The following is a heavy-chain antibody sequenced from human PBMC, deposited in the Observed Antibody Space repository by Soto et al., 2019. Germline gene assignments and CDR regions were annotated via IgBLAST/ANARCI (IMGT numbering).Heavy chain of an antibody. J-gene: IGHJ4*02. Sequence: TLSLTCTVSGGSISSGGYYWSWIRQHPGKGLEWIGYIYYSGSTYYNPSLKSRVTISVDTSKNQFSLKLSSVTAADTSVYYCARQVGATVTTRFDYWGQGTLVTVSS. V-gene: IGHV4-31*03. CDR2: IYYSGST. CDR3: ARQVGATVTTRFDY. D-gene: IGHD4-17*01. CDR1: GGSISSGGYY.